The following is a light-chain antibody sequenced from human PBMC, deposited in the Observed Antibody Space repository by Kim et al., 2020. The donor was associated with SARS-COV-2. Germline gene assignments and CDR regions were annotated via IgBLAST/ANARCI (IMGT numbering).Light chain of an antibody. CDR2: AAS. J-gene: IGKJ2*01. Sequence: SASTGNKVTITCRARQGISSYLAWYQQKPGKAPKLLIYAASTLQSGVPSRFSGSGSGTDFTLTISCLQSEDFATYYCQQYYSYPGTFGQGTKLEI. CDR1: QGISSY. CDR3: QQYYSYPGT. V-gene: IGKV1-8*01.